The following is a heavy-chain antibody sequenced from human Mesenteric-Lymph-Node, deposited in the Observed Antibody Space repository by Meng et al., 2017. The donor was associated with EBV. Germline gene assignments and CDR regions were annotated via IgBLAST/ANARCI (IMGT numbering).Heavy chain of an antibody. CDR3: ARASVYGDYDNWFDP. V-gene: IGHV4-30-2*01. CDR2: IYHSGST. Sequence: QLQLRGSGSVLGKPSHALALTCAVSGGSISNDGYSWSWIRQPPGKGLEWIGYIYHSGSTYSNPSLKSRVTISVDRSKNQFSLKLNSVTAADTAVYYCARASVYGDYDNWFDPWGQGTLVTVSS. CDR1: GGSISNDGYS. J-gene: IGHJ5*02. D-gene: IGHD4-17*01.